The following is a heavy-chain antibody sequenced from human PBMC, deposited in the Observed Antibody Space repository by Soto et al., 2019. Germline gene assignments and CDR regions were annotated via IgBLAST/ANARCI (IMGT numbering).Heavy chain of an antibody. Sequence: PGGSLRLSCAASGFTVSSTYMSWVRQAPGKGLEWVSVIYSDGSTYYADSVKGRFTISRDNSKNTVYLQMNSLRLEDTAVYYCARGPSYSDSYFDYWGQGTLVTVSS. CDR1: GFTVSSTY. V-gene: IGHV3-66*01. J-gene: IGHJ4*02. CDR2: IYSDGST. CDR3: ARGPSYSDSYFDY. D-gene: IGHD4-17*01.